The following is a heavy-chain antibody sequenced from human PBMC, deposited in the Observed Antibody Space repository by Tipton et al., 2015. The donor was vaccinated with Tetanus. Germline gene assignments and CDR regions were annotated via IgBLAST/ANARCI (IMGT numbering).Heavy chain of an antibody. D-gene: IGHD6-13*01. Sequence: TLSLTCSVSGGSVNSGTYYWSWIRQPPGKGLEWLGDIYYGGATQYNPSLESRVTISMDTSKNQVSLRLTSVTAADTAVYFCAGVTAQRTELYFDHWGQGTLVTVSS. J-gene: IGHJ4*02. CDR2: IYYGGAT. V-gene: IGHV4-61*01. CDR1: GGSVNSGTYY. CDR3: AGVTAQRTELYFDH.